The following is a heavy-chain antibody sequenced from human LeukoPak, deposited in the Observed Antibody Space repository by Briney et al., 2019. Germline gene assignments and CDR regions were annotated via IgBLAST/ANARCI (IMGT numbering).Heavy chain of an antibody. Sequence: GGSLRLSCAASGFTFSSYAMSWVRQAPGKGLEWVSAISGSGGSTYYADSVKGRFTISRDNSKNTLYLQMNSLRAEDTALYYCAAQDYGDYLRHAFDIWGQGTMVTVSS. D-gene: IGHD4-17*01. CDR3: AAQDYGDYLRHAFDI. V-gene: IGHV3-23*01. CDR2: ISGSGGST. CDR1: GFTFSSYA. J-gene: IGHJ3*02.